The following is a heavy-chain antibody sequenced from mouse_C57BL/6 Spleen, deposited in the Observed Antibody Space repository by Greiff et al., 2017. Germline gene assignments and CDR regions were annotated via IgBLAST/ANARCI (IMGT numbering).Heavy chain of an antibody. J-gene: IGHJ2*01. CDR3: ARGDDYDF. V-gene: IGHV1-50*01. CDR2: IDPSDSYT. CDR1: GYTFTSYW. D-gene: IGHD2-4*01. Sequence: QVHVKQPGAELVKPGASVKLSCKASGYTFTSYWMQWVKQRPGQGLEWIGEIDPSDSYTNYNQKFKGKATLTVDTSSRTAYMQLSSLTAKDSAVSYCARGDDYDFWGQGTTLTVSA.